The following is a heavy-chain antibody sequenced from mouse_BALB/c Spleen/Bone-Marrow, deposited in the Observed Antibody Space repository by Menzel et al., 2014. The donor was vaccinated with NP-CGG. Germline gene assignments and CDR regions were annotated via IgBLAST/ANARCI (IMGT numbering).Heavy chain of an antibody. Sequence: VQLQQSGAELVKPGASVKLSCKASGYTFTNYWMHWVTQRPGQGLEWIGEINPSNGRTNYNEKFKSKATLTVDKSSSTAYMQLSSLTSEDSAVYYCARGFDYWGQGTTLTVSS. CDR2: INPSNGRT. J-gene: IGHJ2*01. CDR1: GYTFTNYW. CDR3: ARGFDY. V-gene: IGHV1S81*02.